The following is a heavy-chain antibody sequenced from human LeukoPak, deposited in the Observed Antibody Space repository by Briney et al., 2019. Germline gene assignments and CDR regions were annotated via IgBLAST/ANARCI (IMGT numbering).Heavy chain of an antibody. V-gene: IGHV3-74*01. Sequence: GGSLRLSCAASGFTFSNYWMHWVRQAPGKGLVWVSRINTDGSSTNYADSVKGRFTISRDNAKNTLYLQMNSLRGEDTAVYYCARVWQDYSGVDYWGQGTLVTVSS. J-gene: IGHJ4*02. CDR2: INTDGSST. CDR1: GFTFSNYW. D-gene: IGHD2-21*01. CDR3: ARVWQDYSGVDY.